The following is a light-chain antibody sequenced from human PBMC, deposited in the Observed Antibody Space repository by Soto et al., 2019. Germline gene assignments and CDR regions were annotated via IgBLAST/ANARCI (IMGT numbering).Light chain of an antibody. CDR3: QQYGSSPWT. CDR1: QSVSSSY. J-gene: IGKJ1*01. V-gene: IGKV3-20*01. Sequence: EIVLTQSPGTLSLSPGERATLSCRASQSVSSSYLAWYQQKPGQAPRTLIYGASSRAIGIPDRFSGSGSGTDFTLTISRLEPDDFAVYYCQQYGSSPWTFGQGTKVEIK. CDR2: GAS.